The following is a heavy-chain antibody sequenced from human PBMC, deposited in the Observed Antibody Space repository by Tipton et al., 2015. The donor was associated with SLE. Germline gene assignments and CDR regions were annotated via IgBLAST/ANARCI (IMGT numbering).Heavy chain of an antibody. D-gene: IGHD3-22*01. Sequence: QVQLVQSGGGVVQPGRSLRLSCAASGFTLSAFGMHWVRQAPGKGLEWVAFLPYDGNIKNYADSVKGRFVISRDDSKNTLYLQMNSLRVEDTAVYYCASELIGYYNASSVPYKTDYWGQGALVAVSS. CDR1: GFTLSAFG. CDR2: LPYDGNIK. CDR3: ASELIGYYNASSVPYKTDY. V-gene: IGHV3-33*08. J-gene: IGHJ4*02.